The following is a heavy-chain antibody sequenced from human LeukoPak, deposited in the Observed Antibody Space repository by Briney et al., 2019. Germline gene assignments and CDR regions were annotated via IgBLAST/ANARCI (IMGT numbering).Heavy chain of an antibody. CDR1: GGSISSTGYY. J-gene: IGHJ4*02. CDR3: VALED. V-gene: IGHV4-39*01. Sequence: SETLSLTCTVCGGSISSTGYYWGWIRQPPGKGLEWIGSIYYSGSTYYNPSLKSRVTISVDTSKNQFSLKLSSVTAADTAVYYCVALEDWGQGTLVTVSS. CDR2: IYYSGST.